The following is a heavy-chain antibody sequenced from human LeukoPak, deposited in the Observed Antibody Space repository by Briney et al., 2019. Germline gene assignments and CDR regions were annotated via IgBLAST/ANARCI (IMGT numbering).Heavy chain of an antibody. CDR2: ISYDGSNK. Sequence: PGASVKVSCKASGGTFSSYAMHWVRQAPGKGLEWVAVISYDGSNKYYADSVKGRFTISRDNSKNTLYLQMNSLRAEDTAVYYCARGRLWFGEWSNAFDIWGQGTMVTVSS. J-gene: IGHJ3*02. CDR3: ARGRLWFGEWSNAFDI. CDR1: GGTFSSYA. V-gene: IGHV3-30-3*01. D-gene: IGHD3-10*01.